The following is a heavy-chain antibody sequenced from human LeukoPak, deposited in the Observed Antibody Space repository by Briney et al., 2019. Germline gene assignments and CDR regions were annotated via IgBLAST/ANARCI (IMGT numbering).Heavy chain of an antibody. CDR1: GFTFRSYW. D-gene: IGHD1-26*01. Sequence: GGSLRLSCAASGFTFRSYWMHWVRHAPGKGLVWVSRINSDGSSTSYADSVKGRFTISRDNAKNRLYMQMNSLRAQDTAVYYCARGMGPTDGGDYWGQGTLVTVSS. J-gene: IGHJ4*02. CDR2: INSDGSST. CDR3: ARGMGPTDGGDY. V-gene: IGHV3-74*01.